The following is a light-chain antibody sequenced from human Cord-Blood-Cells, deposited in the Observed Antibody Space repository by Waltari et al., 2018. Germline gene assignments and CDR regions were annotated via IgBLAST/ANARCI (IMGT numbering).Light chain of an antibody. CDR3: SSYTSSSTVV. Sequence: QSALTQPASVSGSPGQSITISCTGTSSDVGGYTYVSWYQQHPGKAPKIMIYDFRNRPSGVSNRFSGSKSGNTASLTICWLQAEDEADYYCSSYTSSSTVVFGGGTKLTVL. V-gene: IGLV2-14*01. CDR1: SSDVGGYTY. CDR2: DFR. J-gene: IGLJ2*01.